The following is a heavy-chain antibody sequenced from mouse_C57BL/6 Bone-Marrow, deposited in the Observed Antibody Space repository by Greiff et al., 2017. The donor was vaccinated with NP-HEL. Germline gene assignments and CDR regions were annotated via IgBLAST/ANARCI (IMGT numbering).Heavy chain of an antibody. D-gene: IGHD2-4*01. CDR2: IDPENGDT. V-gene: IGHV14-4*01. CDR3: TTGDYEDY. Sequence: EVQLQQSGAELVRPGASVKLSCTASGFNIKDDYMHWVKQRPEQGLEWIGWIDPENGDTEYASKFQGKATITADTSSNTAYLQLSSLTSEDTAVYYCTTGDYEDYWGQGTTLTVSS. J-gene: IGHJ2*01. CDR1: GFNIKDDY.